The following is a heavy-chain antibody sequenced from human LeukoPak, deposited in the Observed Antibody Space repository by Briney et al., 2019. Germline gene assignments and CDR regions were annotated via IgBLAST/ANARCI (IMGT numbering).Heavy chain of an antibody. V-gene: IGHV1-69*06. CDR1: GVTFSFYA. J-gene: IGHJ3*02. CDR3: AREYTDYYDSSSYYRQGAAFDI. Sequence: GASVKFSCKASGVTFSFYAISWVRHAPGQGLEWMGGIIPIFGTANYAQEFQGRVTITADTSTRTAYLELSSLRCRDTAVYYCAREYTDYYDSSSYYRQGAAFDIGGQGTMATASS. D-gene: IGHD3-22*01. CDR2: IIPIFGTA.